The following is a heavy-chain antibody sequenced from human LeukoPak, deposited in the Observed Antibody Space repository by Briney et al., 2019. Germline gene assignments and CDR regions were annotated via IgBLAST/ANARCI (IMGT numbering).Heavy chain of an antibody. V-gene: IGHV4-30-2*01. CDR2: IYHSGST. D-gene: IGHD4-17*01. CDR1: GGSISSGGYP. Sequence: SQTLSLTCAVSGGSISSGGYPWSWIRQPPGKGLEWIGYIYHSGSTYYNPSLKSRVTISVDRSKNQFSLKLSSVTAADTAVYYCARGGDYYFDYWGQGTLVTVSS. J-gene: IGHJ4*02. CDR3: ARGGDYYFDY.